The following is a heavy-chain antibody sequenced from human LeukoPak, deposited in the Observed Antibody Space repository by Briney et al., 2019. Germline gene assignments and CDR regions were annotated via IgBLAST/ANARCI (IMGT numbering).Heavy chain of an antibody. V-gene: IGHV3-21*01. CDR2: ISSSSSYI. D-gene: IGHD2-2*01. CDR1: GFTFSSYS. Sequence: GGSLRLSCAASGFTFSSYSMNWVRQAPGKGLKWVSSISSSSSYIYYADSVKGRFTISRDNAKNSLYLQMNSLRAEDTAVYYCARDPVVPAATYYYYYGMDVWGKGTTVTVSS. CDR3: ARDPVVPAATYYYYYGMDV. J-gene: IGHJ6*04.